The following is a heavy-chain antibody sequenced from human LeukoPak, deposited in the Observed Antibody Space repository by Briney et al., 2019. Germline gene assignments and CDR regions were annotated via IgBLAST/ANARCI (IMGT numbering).Heavy chain of an antibody. CDR2: IYYSGGT. Sequence: SSETLSLTCTVSGGSVSSGTYYWSWIRQPPGKGLEWIGYIYYSGGTNYNPSLKSRVTISVDTSKNQCSLKLSSVTTADTAVYYCTRSTNLEAFDIWGQGTMVTVSS. J-gene: IGHJ3*02. CDR3: TRSTNLEAFDI. CDR1: GGSVSSGTYY. V-gene: IGHV4-61*01. D-gene: IGHD2-8*01.